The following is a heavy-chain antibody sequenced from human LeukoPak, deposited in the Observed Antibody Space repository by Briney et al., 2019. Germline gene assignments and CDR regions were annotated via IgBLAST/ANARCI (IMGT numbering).Heavy chain of an antibody. CDR1: GSTVKSNY. J-gene: IGHJ4*02. D-gene: IGHD2-2*01. CDR2: IYSGGDT. CDR3: ARSNYRTSHCYDY. Sequence: QSGGSLRLSCAVSGSTVKSNYMSWARQAPGKGLEWVSVIYSGGDTYYADSVKGRFTISRDNSKNTLYLQMNNLRPEDTAVYYCARSNYRTSHCYDYWGQGTLVTVSS. V-gene: IGHV3-66*02.